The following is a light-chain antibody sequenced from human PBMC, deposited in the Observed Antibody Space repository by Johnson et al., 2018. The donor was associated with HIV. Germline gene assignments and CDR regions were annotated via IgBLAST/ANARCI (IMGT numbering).Light chain of an antibody. CDR2: ENN. J-gene: IGLJ1*01. Sequence: QSVLTQPPSVSAAPGQKVTISCSGSSSNIGNNYVSWYQQLPGTAPKLLIYENNKRPAGIPDRFSGSKSGTSATLAITGLQTGDEADYYCGTWDSSLSAVFVFGTGTKVTVL. V-gene: IGLV1-51*02. CDR1: SSNIGNNY. CDR3: GTWDSSLSAVFV.